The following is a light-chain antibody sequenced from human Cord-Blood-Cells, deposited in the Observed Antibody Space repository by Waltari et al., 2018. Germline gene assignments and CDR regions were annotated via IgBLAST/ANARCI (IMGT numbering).Light chain of an antibody. CDR3: QQYGSSHT. V-gene: IGKV3-20*01. CDR2: GAS. CDR1: QSVSSSY. Sequence: EIVLTQSPGTLSLSPGESATLSCRASQSVSSSYLAWYQQKPGQAPRLLIYGASSGATGIPDRFSGSEAGTDFTLTISRLGPEDFAVYYCQQYGSSHTFGQGTKVEIK. J-gene: IGKJ1*01.